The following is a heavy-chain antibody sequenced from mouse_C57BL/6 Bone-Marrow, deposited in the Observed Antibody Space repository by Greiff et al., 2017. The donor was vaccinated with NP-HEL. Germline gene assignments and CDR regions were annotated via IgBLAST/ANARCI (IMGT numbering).Heavy chain of an antibody. CDR1: GFTFSDYY. CDR2: INYDGSST. V-gene: IGHV5-16*01. CDR3: ARDPADYGSLDY. D-gene: IGHD1-1*01. Sequence: EVHLVESEGGLVQPGSSMKLSCTASGFTFSDYYMAWVRQVPEKGLEWVANINYDGSSTYYLDSLKSRFIISRDNAKNILYLQMSSLKSEDTATYYCARDPADYGSLDYWGQGTTLTVSS. J-gene: IGHJ2*01.